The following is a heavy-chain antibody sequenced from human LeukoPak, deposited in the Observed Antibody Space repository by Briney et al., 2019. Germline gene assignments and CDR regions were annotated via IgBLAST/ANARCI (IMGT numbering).Heavy chain of an antibody. V-gene: IGHV3-53*01. CDR2: IYSDNT. D-gene: IGHD4/OR15-4a*01. Sequence: GGSLRLSCTVSGFTVSSNSMSWVRQAPGKGLEWVSFIYSDNTHYSDSVKGRFTISRDNPKNTLYLQMNSLRAEDTAVYYCARRTGAYSHPYDYWGQGTLVTVSS. CDR3: ARRTGAYSHPYDY. J-gene: IGHJ4*02. CDR1: GFTVSSNS.